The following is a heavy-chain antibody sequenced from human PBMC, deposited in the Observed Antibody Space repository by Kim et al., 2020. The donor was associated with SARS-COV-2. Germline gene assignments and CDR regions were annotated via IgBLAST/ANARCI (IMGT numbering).Heavy chain of an antibody. J-gene: IGHJ4*02. Sequence: AESVEGRFTISRDNSKNTLYLQMNSLRAEDTAVYYCAKDDIVVVPAATADYWGQGTLVTVSS. CDR3: AKDDIVVVPAATADY. D-gene: IGHD2-2*01. V-gene: IGHV3-23*01.